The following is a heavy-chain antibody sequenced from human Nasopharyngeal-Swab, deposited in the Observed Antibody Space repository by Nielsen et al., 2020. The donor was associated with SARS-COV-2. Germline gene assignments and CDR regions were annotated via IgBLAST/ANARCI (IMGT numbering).Heavy chain of an antibody. CDR1: VYTFTSYG. CDR2: ISAYNGNT. V-gene: IGHV1-18*04. Sequence: ASVKVSCKASVYTFTSYGLSWVRQAPGQGLEWMGWISAYNGNTNYAQKLQGRVTLTTDTSTSTAYMELRSLRSDDTAVYYCALYYYGSGNYDYWGQGTLVTVSS. J-gene: IGHJ4*02. D-gene: IGHD3-10*01. CDR3: ALYYYGSGNYDY.